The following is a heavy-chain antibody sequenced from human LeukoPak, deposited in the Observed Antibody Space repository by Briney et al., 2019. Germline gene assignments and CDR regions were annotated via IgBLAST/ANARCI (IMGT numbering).Heavy chain of an antibody. V-gene: IGHV3-30-3*01. CDR1: GFTFSSYA. J-gene: IGHJ4*02. D-gene: IGHD3-22*01. CDR3: ARDIYDSSGYGGDY. CDR2: ISYDGSNK. Sequence: GRSLRLSCAASGFTFSSYAMHWVRQAPGKGLEWVAVISYDGSNKYYADSVKGRFTISRDNSKNTLYLQMNSLRAEVTAVYYCARDIYDSSGYGGDYWGQGTLVTVSS.